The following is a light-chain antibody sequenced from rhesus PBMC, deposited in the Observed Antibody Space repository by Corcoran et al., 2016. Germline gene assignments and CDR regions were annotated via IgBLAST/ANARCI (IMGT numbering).Light chain of an antibody. CDR1: QGIRNF. V-gene: IGKV1-36*02. CDR2: VAS. Sequence: DIQMTKSPSSLSASVGDRVTITCRASQGIRNFLTWYQEKPGKPPKRRIYVASSLETGVPSRFSGSVSGTDFTLTISSLQPEDFATYYCLQGYSAPFTFGPGTKLDIK. CDR3: LQGYSAPFT. J-gene: IGKJ3*01.